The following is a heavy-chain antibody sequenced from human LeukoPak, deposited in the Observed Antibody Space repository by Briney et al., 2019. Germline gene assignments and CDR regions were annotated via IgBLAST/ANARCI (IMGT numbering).Heavy chain of an antibody. V-gene: IGHV4-39*07. Sequence: SETLSLTCTVSGGSISSSSYYWGWIRQPPGKGLEWIGSIYYSGSTYYNPSLKSRVTISVDTSKNQFSLKLSSVTAADTAVYYCARRRLRIWYFDLWGRGTLVTVSS. D-gene: IGHD4-17*01. CDR1: GGSISSSSYY. CDR2: IYYSGST. CDR3: ARRRLRIWYFDL. J-gene: IGHJ2*01.